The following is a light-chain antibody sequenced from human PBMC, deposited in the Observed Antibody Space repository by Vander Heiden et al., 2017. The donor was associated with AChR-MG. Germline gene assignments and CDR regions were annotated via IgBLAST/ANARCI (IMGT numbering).Light chain of an antibody. Sequence: EIVMTQSPATLSVSPGERATLSCRASQSVSSNLAWYQQKPGQAPRLIYGASTRATGIPARFSGSGYGTEFTLTISSRQSEDFAVYYCQQYKNWPPWTFGQGTKVEIK. CDR2: GAS. J-gene: IGKJ1*01. CDR3: QQYKNWPPWT. V-gene: IGKV3-15*01. CDR1: QSVSSN.